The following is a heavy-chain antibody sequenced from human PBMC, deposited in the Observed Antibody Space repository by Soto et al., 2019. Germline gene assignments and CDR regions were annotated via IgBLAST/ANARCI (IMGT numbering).Heavy chain of an antibody. Sequence: SQTLSLTCAISGDSVSSNSAAWNWIRQSPSRGLEWLGRTYYKSKWFSDYAVSVKSRITINPDTSKNQFSLQLYSVTPEDTAVYYCARDGGPYSSSWYWFDPWGQGTLVTVSS. J-gene: IGHJ5*02. CDR1: GDSVSSNSAA. V-gene: IGHV6-1*01. CDR3: ARDGGPYSSSWYWFDP. CDR2: TYYKSKWFS. D-gene: IGHD6-13*01.